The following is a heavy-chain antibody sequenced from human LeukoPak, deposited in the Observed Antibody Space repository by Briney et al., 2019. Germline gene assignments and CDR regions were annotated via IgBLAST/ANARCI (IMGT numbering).Heavy chain of an antibody. CDR1: GGSISSGGYY. D-gene: IGHD6-13*01. Sequence: SETLSVTCTVSGGSISSGGYYWSWIRQHPGKGLEWIGYIYYSGSTNYNPSLKSRVTISVDTSKNQFSLKLSSVTAADTAVYYCARAQPGYSSSWYEGLYYFDYWGQGTLVTVSS. CDR2: IYYSGST. J-gene: IGHJ4*02. CDR3: ARAQPGYSSSWYEGLYYFDY. V-gene: IGHV4-61*08.